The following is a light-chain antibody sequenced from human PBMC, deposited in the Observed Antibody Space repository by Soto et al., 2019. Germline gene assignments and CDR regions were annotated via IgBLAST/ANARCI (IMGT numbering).Light chain of an antibody. Sequence: QSVLTQPASVSGSPGQSITISCTGSSSDIGTYNYVSWYQQHPGKAPKVMIYDVSNRPSGVSNRFSGSKSGNTASLTISGLQAEDEADYYCSSYRRTNTYVFGTATKLTVL. CDR3: SSYRRTNTYV. V-gene: IGLV2-14*01. J-gene: IGLJ1*01. CDR2: DVS. CDR1: SSDIGTYNY.